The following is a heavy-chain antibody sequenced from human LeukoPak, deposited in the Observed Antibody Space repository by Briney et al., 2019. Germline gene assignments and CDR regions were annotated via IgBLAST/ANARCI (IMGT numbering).Heavy chain of an antibody. CDR2: ISSSGSTI. V-gene: IGHV3-48*03. J-gene: IGHJ4*02. D-gene: IGHD1-26*01. Sequence: GGSVRLSCAASGFTFSSYEMNWVRQAPGKGLEWVSYISSSGSTIYYADSVKGRFTISRDNAKNSLYLQMNSLRAEDTAVYYCARDGTPTSFDYWGQGTLVTVSS. CDR1: GFTFSSYE. CDR3: ARDGTPTSFDY.